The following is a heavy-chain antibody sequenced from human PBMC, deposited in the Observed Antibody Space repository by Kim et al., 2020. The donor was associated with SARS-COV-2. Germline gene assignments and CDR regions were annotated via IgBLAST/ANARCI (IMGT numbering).Heavy chain of an antibody. D-gene: IGHD3-3*01. CDR2: IYYSGST. V-gene: IGHV4-30-4*01. J-gene: IGHJ2*01. Sequence: SETLSLTCTVSGGSISSGDYYWSWIRQPPGKGLEWIGYIYYSGSTYYNPSLKSRVTISVDTSKNQFSLKLSSVTAADTAVYYCARQHGSLITIFGVVIHGDWYFDLWGRGTLVTVSS. CDR1: GGSISSGDYY. CDR3: ARQHGSLITIFGVVIHGDWYFDL.